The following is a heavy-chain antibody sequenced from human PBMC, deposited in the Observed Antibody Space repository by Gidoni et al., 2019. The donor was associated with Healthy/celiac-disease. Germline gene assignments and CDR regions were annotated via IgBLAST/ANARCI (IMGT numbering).Heavy chain of an antibody. Sequence: QVPLQQSGPGLVKPSQTLSLTCAISGDRDTSNSAAQNWSRQSPSRGLEWLGRTYYRSKWYNEYAVSVKSLITINPDTSKNQFSLQLNSVTPEDTAVYYCARGSAYYSGSYYVEGIDPWGQGTLVTVSS. J-gene: IGHJ5*02. CDR2: TYYRSKWYN. D-gene: IGHD1-26*01. CDR3: ARGSAYYSGSYYVEGIDP. CDR1: GDRDTSNSAA. V-gene: IGHV6-1*01.